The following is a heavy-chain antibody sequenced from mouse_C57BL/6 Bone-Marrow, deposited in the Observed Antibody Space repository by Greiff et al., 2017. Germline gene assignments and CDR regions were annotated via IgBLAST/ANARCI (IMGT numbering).Heavy chain of an antibody. J-gene: IGHJ2*01. CDR1: GYAFTNYL. CDR2: INPGSGGT. V-gene: IGHV1-54*01. D-gene: IGHD1-1*01. CDR3: ARDYGSDFDY. Sequence: VKLQESGAELVRPGTSVKVSCKASGYAFTNYLIEWVKQRPGQGLEWIGVINPGSGGTNYNEKFKGKATLTADKSSSTAYMQLSSLTSEDSAVYFCARDYGSDFDYWGQGTTLTVSS.